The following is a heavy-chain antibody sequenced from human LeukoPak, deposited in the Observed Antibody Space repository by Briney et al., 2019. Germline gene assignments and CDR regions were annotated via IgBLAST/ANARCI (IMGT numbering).Heavy chain of an antibody. CDR1: GYTFTSYY. D-gene: IGHD2-2*01. J-gene: IGHJ5*02. CDR2: INPSGGST. Sequence: ASVAVSCTASGYTFTSYYMHWVRQAPGQGLEWMGIINPSGGSTSYAQKFQGRVTMTRNTSISTAYMELSSLRSEDTAVYYCARADCSSTSCYDWFDPWGQGTLVTVSS. CDR3: ARADCSSTSCYDWFDP. V-gene: IGHV1-46*01.